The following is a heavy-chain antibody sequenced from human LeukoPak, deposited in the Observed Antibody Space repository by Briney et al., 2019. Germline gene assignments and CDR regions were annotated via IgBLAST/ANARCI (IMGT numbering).Heavy chain of an antibody. J-gene: IGHJ4*02. CDR1: GYAFTSYY. D-gene: IGHD3-10*01. Sequence: ASVKVSRKASGYAFTSYYMHWVRQAPGRGLEWMGIINPSGGSTSYAQKFQGRVTMTRDTSTSTVYMELSSLRSEDTAVYYCARAMVRGVRLYFDYWGQGALVTVSS. CDR2: INPSGGST. V-gene: IGHV1-46*01. CDR3: ARAMVRGVRLYFDY.